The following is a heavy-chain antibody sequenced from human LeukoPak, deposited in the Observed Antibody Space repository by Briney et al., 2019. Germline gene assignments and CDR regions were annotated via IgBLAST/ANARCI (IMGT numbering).Heavy chain of an antibody. CDR3: ARGADYGEPDYFDY. V-gene: IGHV7-4-1*02. Sequence: GASVKVSCKASGYTFTRYAMNWVRQAPGQGLEWMGWINTNTGNPTYAQGFTGRFVFSLDTSVSTAYLQISSLKAEDTAVYYCARGADYGEPDYFDYWGQGTLVTVSS. J-gene: IGHJ4*02. CDR1: GYTFTRYA. D-gene: IGHD4-17*01. CDR2: INTNTGNP.